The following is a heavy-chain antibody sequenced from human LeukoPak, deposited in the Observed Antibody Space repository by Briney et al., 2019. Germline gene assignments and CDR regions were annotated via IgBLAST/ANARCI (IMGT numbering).Heavy chain of an antibody. CDR2: IYYSGST. CDR3: ARMHDILTGFDY. Sequence: SETLSLTCTVSGGSISSYYWSWIRQPPGKGLEWIGYIYYSGSTNYNPSLKSRVTISVDTSKNQFSLKLSSVTAADTAVYYCARMHDILTGFDYWGQGTLVTVSS. CDR1: GGSISSYY. D-gene: IGHD3-9*01. V-gene: IGHV4-59*01. J-gene: IGHJ4*02.